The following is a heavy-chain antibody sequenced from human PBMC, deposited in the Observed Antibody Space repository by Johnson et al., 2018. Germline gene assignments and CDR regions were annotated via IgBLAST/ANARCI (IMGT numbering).Heavy chain of an antibody. CDR2: ISGSGGST. Sequence: VQLVQSGGGLVQPGGSLRLSCAASGFTFSSYAMSWVRRAPGRGLEWVSDISGSGGSTFYADSVKGRFTISRDNSKNTVYVQINSRRAEDTAVNYCAKGSGSAHYYMDVWGKGTTVTVSS. CDR1: GFTFSSYA. CDR3: AKGSGSAHYYMDV. V-gene: IGHV3-23*04. J-gene: IGHJ6*03.